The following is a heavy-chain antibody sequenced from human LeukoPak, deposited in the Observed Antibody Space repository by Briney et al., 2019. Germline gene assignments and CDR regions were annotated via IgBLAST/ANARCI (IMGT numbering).Heavy chain of an antibody. D-gene: IGHD1-26*01. CDR3: ASRGGGSYSFPFDY. V-gene: IGHV4-31*03. Sequence: SETLSLTCTVSGGSISNGGYYWSWIRQHPGKGLEWIGYIYYSGSTYYNPSLKSRVTISVDTSKNQFSLKLSSVTAADTAVYYCASRGGGSYSFPFDYWGQGTLVTVSS. CDR1: GGSISNGGYY. J-gene: IGHJ4*02. CDR2: IYYSGST.